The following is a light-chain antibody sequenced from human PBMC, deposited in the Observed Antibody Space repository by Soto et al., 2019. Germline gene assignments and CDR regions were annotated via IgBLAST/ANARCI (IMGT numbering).Light chain of an antibody. V-gene: IGKV3-20*01. CDR2: DAS. Sequence: EIVLTQSPGTLSLSPGERATLSCRASQSISSSVVWYQQKPGQAPRLLLYDASSRATGTPDRFSGSGSGTDFTLTISRLEPEDFAVDSCQQYSSPPRTFGQGTKVEL. J-gene: IGKJ1*01. CDR1: QSISSS. CDR3: QQYSSPPRT.